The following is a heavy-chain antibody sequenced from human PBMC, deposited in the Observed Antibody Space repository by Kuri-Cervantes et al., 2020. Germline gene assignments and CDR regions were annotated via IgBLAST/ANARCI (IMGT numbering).Heavy chain of an antibody. CDR1: GFTFDDYA. J-gene: IGHJ5*02. CDR2: ISWNSGII. D-gene: IGHD6-13*01. CDR3: AKDNCSSWRTNGFDP. Sequence: GGSLRLSCAASGFTFDDYAMHWVRQAAGKGLEWVSGISWNSGIICYADSVKGRFTISSDNDKNSLYLQMNSLNAEDTALYYCAKDNCSSWRTNGFDPWGQGTLVTVSS. V-gene: IGHV3-9*01.